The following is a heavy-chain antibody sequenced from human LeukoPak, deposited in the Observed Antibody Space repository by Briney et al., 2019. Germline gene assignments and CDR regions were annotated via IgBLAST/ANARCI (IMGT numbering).Heavy chain of an antibody. CDR2: ISSSSGYI. Sequence: GGSLRLSCAASGFTFSSYTMNWVRQAPGKGLEWVSSISSSSGYIYYADSVKGRFTISRDNAKNSLYLQMNSLRAEDTAVYYCARGYGDQTRDYWGQGTLVTVSS. V-gene: IGHV3-21*01. CDR3: ARGYGDQTRDY. D-gene: IGHD4-17*01. CDR1: GFTFSSYT. J-gene: IGHJ4*02.